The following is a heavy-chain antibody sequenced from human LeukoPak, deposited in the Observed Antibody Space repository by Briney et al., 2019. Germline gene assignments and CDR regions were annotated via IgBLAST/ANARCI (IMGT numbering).Heavy chain of an antibody. J-gene: IGHJ4*02. Sequence: PSETLSLTCTVSGGSISSGGYYWSWIRQHPGKGLEWIGYIYYSGSTYYNPSLKSRVTISVDTSKNQFSLKLSSVTAAGTAVYYCARGRYSSSWVDYWGQGTLVTVSS. CDR1: GGSISSGGYY. V-gene: IGHV4-31*03. CDR2: IYYSGST. CDR3: ARGRYSSSWVDY. D-gene: IGHD6-13*01.